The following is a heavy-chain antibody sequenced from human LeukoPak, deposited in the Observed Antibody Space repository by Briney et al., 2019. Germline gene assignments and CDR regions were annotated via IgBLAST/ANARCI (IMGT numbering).Heavy chain of an antibody. D-gene: IGHD3-10*01. CDR3: ARAHYLRLYFFDY. J-gene: IGHJ4*02. CDR2: INPNNGGT. CDR1: GYTITDYY. V-gene: IGHV1-2*02. Sequence: ASVKVSCKASGYTITDYYIHWVRQAPGQGLEWMGWINPNNGGTNYAQTFEGRVTMTTDTSINTAYVELTSLTSDDTAVYFCARAHYLRLYFFDYWGQGTLVTVSS.